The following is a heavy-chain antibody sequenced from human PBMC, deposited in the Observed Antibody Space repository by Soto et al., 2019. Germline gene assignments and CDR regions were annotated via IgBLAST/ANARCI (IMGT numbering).Heavy chain of an antibody. J-gene: IGHJ4*02. Sequence: QITLKESGPTLVKPTQTLTLTCTFSGFSLSTSGVGVGWIRQPPGKALEGLALIYWDDDKRYSPSLKSRLTITKDTDKNQVVLTMTNMDRVDTDTYFCVHRTTDNILDYWGQGTLVTVSS. CDR1: GFSLSTSGVG. CDR3: VHRTTDNILDY. D-gene: IGHD2-15*01. V-gene: IGHV2-5*02. CDR2: IYWDDDK.